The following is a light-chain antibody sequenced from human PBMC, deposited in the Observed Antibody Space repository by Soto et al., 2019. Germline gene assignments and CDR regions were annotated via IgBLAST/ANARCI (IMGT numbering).Light chain of an antibody. CDR1: QSISSW. Sequence: DIQMTQSPSTLSASVGDRVTITCRASQSISSWLAWYQQKAGKAPKLLIYDASSLESGVPSRFSGSVSGTESTLTISSLQPDDFATYYCQQYNSYSLWTFGQGTKVDI. CDR3: QQYNSYSLWT. V-gene: IGKV1-5*01. CDR2: DAS. J-gene: IGKJ1*01.